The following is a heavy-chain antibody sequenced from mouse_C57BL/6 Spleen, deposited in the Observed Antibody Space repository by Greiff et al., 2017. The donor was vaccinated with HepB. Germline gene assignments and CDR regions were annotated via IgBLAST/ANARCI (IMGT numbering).Heavy chain of an antibody. Sequence: QVQLQQPGTELVKPGASVQLSCTASGYTFTSYWMHWVTQRPGQGLGWIGNINPSNGGTNYNEKFKSKATLTVDKSSRTAYMQLSSLTSEDSAVYYCARSYYGRKDYFDYWGQGTTLTVSS. D-gene: IGHD1-1*01. V-gene: IGHV1-53*01. CDR1: GYTFTSYW. J-gene: IGHJ2*01. CDR3: ARSYYGRKDYFDY. CDR2: INPSNGGT.